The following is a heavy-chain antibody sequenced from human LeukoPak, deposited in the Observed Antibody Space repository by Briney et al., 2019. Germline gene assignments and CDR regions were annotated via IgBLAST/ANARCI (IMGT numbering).Heavy chain of an antibody. D-gene: IGHD6-13*01. CDR3: ARDGWVAAAGTGWFDP. CDR2: IYYSGST. CDR1: GGSISSSSYY. Sequence: TSETLSLTCTVSGGSISSSSYYWGWIRQPPGKGLEWIGSIYYSGSTYYNPSLKSRVTISVDTSKNQFSLKLSSVTAADTAVYYCARDGWVAAAGTGWFDPWGQGTLVTVSS. V-gene: IGHV4-39*02. J-gene: IGHJ5*02.